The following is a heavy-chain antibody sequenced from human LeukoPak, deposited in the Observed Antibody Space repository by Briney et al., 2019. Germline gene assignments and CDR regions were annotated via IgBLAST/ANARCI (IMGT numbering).Heavy chain of an antibody. J-gene: IGHJ3*02. D-gene: IGHD6-25*01. CDR3: TTPSGQRDAFDI. CDR2: IKSKTDGGTT. V-gene: IGHV3-15*01. Sequence: PGGSLRLSCAASGFTFSNAWMSWVRQAPGKGLEWVGRIKSKTDGGTTDYAAPVKGRFTISRDDSKNTLYLQMNSLKTEDTAVYYCTTPSGQRDAFDIWGQGTMVTVSS. CDR1: GFTFSNAW.